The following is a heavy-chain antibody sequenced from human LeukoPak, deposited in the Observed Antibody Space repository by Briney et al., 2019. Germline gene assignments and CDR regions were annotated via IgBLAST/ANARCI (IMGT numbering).Heavy chain of an antibody. CDR3: ARAGACTNGVCYYYYGMDV. J-gene: IGHJ6*02. CDR2: ISYGGSNK. Sequence: PGRSLRLSCAASGFTFSNYGMHWVRQAPGKGLEWVAFISYGGSNKYYADSVKGRFTISRDNSKNTLYLQMNSLRAEDTAVYYCARAGACTNGVCYYYYGMDVWGQGTTVTVSS. CDR1: GFTFSNYG. V-gene: IGHV3-30*03. D-gene: IGHD2-8*01.